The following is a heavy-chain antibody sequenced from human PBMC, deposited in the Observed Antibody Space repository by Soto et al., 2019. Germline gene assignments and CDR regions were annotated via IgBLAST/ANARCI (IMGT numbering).Heavy chain of an antibody. CDR1: GGTFSSYT. D-gene: IGHD2-8*01. J-gene: IGHJ5*02. CDR2: IIPILGIA. CDR3: AITRNGVCYT. Sequence: QVQLVQSVAEVKKPGSSVKVSCKASGGTFSSYTISWVRHSPGQGLEWMGRIIPILGIANYAQKFQGRVKITADKSTSTAYMELSSLRSEDKAVYYCAITRNGVCYTWGQGTLVTVSS. V-gene: IGHV1-69*02.